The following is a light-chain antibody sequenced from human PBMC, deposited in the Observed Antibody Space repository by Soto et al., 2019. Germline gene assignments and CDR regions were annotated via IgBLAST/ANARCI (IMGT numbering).Light chain of an antibody. CDR2: ENN. V-gene: IGLV1-51*01. CDR1: SSNLGNNY. J-gene: IGLJ2*01. Sequence: QAVVTQPPSVSAAPGQMVTIPCSGGSSNLGNNYVSWYQQFPGAAPTLLIYENNKRPSGIPDRFSGSKSGTSATLGITGLQTGDEADYYCGAWDSSLSVVVFGGGTKLTVL. CDR3: GAWDSSLSVVV.